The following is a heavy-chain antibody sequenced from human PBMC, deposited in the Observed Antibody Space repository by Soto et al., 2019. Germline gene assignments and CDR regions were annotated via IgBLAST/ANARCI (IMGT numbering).Heavy chain of an antibody. J-gene: IGHJ4*02. CDR1: GASITGSSY. V-gene: IGHV4-4*07. D-gene: IGHD2-8*02. CDR3: ARGLTPPGAPAWYYFDS. CDR2: FSLSGTT. Sequence: QVQLQESGPGLMKASETLSLTCTVSGASITGSSYWSWIRQPAGKGLEWIGRFSLSGTTNYNPSPQGPITKAAEGAQEQFSPELTSVTAADTALYYCARGLTPPGAPAWYYFDSWGQGTLVTVSS.